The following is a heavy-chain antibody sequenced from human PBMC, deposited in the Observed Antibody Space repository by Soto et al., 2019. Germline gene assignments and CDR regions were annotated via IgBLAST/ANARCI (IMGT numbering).Heavy chain of an antibody. J-gene: IGHJ6*02. D-gene: IGHD1-26*01. CDR2: IKEDGSEK. CDR1: GFTFSRCW. Sequence: GGSLRLSCAASGFTFSRCWMSWVRQAPGKGLEWVATIKEDGSEKYYVDSVKGRFTISRDNAISSLYLQMNSLRAEDTAVYYCARDHIVGTAVGYYGMEVWGQGTTVTVSS. CDR3: ARDHIVGTAVGYYGMEV. V-gene: IGHV3-7*01.